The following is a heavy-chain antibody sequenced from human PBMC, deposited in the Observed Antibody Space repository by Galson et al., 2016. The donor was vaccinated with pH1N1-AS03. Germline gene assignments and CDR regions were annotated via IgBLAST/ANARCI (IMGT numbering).Heavy chain of an antibody. CDR1: GFSMTHSY. Sequence: ETLSLTCSVSGFSMTHSYWSWIRQPPGKGLEWIGYIYYNGDTNYSPSLKSRVTISMDTSKNQFSLKLTSVTAADTAFYYCARRIAERLVAEESVAFDYWGQGTLVTVSS. CDR2: IYYNGDT. V-gene: IGHV4-59*01. D-gene: IGHD6-25*01. J-gene: IGHJ4*02. CDR3: ARRIAERLVAEESVAFDY.